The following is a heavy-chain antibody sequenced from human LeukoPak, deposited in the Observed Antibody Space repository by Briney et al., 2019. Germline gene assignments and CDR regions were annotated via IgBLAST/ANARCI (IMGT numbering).Heavy chain of an antibody. V-gene: IGHV3-48*01. CDR3: ARDSETVGGTIDY. CDR1: GFTFSTYS. J-gene: IGHJ4*01. CDR2: ISSSSSTI. D-gene: IGHD1-26*01. Sequence: GGSLRLSCAASGFTFSTYSVNWVRQAPGKGLEWVSYISSSSSTIYYADSVKGRFTISRDNANNSLFLQMNNLRAEDTAVYYCARDSETVGGTIDYWGQGTLVTVSS.